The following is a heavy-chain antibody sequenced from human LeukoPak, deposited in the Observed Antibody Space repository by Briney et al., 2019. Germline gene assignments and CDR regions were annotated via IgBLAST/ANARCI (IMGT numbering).Heavy chain of an antibody. CDR1: GGTFSSTA. V-gene: IGHV1-69*05. Sequence: GASVKVSCKTSGGTFSSTAINWVRQAPGLGLEWMGGFTPIFGKINYAQKFQGRVTIIMDESTNTAYMELSSLRSEDTAVYYCARGSGLWTNGDDYFDYWGQGTLVTVSS. D-gene: IGHD3/OR15-3a*01. CDR3: ARGSGLWTNGDDYFDY. CDR2: FTPIFGKI. J-gene: IGHJ4*02.